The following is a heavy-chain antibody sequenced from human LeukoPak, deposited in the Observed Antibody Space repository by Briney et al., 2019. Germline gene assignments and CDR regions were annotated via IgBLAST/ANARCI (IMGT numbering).Heavy chain of an antibody. Sequence: PGGSLRLSCAADGFTVSSNYMNWVRQAPGKGLEWVSVIYSGGSTYYADSVKGRFTISRDNSKNTLYLQMNSLRAEDTAVYYCAGTVVPAATGYYGLDVWGQGTTVTVSS. D-gene: IGHD2-15*01. CDR3: AGTVVPAATGYYGLDV. J-gene: IGHJ6*02. CDR1: GFTVSSNY. V-gene: IGHV3-66*01. CDR2: IYSGGST.